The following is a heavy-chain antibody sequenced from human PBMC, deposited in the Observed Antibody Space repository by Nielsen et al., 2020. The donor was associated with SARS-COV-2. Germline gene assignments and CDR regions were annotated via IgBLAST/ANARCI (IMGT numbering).Heavy chain of an antibody. CDR2: INPSGGST. Sequence: ASVKVSCKASGYTFTSYYMHWVRQAPGQGLEWMGIINPSGGSTSYAQKFQGRVTMTRDTSTSTVYMELSSLRSEDTAVYYCAREIPEMGATENWFDPWGQGTLVTVSS. CDR3: AREIPEMGATENWFDP. D-gene: IGHD1-26*01. V-gene: IGHV1-46*01. J-gene: IGHJ5*02. CDR1: GYTFTSYY.